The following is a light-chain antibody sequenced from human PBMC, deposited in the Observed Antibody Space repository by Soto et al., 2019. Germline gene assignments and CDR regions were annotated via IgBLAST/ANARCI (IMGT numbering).Light chain of an antibody. CDR2: DVS. Sequence: QSALTQPPSASGSPGQSVTISCTGTSSDVGGYNYVSWYQQHPGKAPKLIIYDVSKRPSGVPDRFSGSKSGNTASLTVSGLKTEDEADYYCSSYAGSKNLIFGGGTKLTVL. CDR1: SSDVGGYNY. V-gene: IGLV2-8*01. CDR3: SSYAGSKNLI. J-gene: IGLJ2*01.